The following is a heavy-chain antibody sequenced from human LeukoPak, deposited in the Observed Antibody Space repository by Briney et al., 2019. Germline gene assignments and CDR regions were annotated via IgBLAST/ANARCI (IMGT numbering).Heavy chain of an antibody. Sequence: ASVKVSCTASGGTFSIYAISWVRQAPGQGLEWMGGIIPIFGTANYAQKFQGRVTITADKSTSTAYMELSSLRSEDTAVYYCARGGYYGSYFDYWGQGTLVTVSS. V-gene: IGHV1-69*06. CDR1: GGTFSIYA. D-gene: IGHD3-10*01. CDR2: IIPIFGTA. J-gene: IGHJ4*02. CDR3: ARGGYYGSYFDY.